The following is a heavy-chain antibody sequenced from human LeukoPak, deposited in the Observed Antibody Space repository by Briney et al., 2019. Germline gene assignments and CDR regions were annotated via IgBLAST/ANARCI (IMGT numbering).Heavy chain of an antibody. D-gene: IGHD3-9*01. CDR2: ISSSGSTI. CDR1: GFTFSAYS. J-gene: IGHJ3*02. V-gene: IGHV3-48*04. Sequence: GGSLRLSCATSGFTFSAYSMNWVRQAPGKGLEWVSYISSSGSTIYYADSVKGRFTISRDNAKNSLYLQMNSLRAEDTAVYYCARDILPLLIAFDIWGQGTMVTVSS. CDR3: ARDILPLLIAFDI.